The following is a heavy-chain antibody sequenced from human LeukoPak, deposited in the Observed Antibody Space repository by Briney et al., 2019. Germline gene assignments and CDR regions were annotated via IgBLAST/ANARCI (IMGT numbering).Heavy chain of an antibody. V-gene: IGHV1-2*02. D-gene: IGHD3-3*01. Sequence: ASVKVSCKASGYTFTGYYMHWVRQAPGQGLEWMGWINPNSGGTDYAQKFQGRVTMTRDTSISTAYMELSRLRSDDTAVYYCARLTYYDFWSGYNYAFDIWGQGTLVTVSS. J-gene: IGHJ4*02. CDR3: ARLTYYDFWSGYNYAFDI. CDR2: INPNSGGT. CDR1: GYTFTGYY.